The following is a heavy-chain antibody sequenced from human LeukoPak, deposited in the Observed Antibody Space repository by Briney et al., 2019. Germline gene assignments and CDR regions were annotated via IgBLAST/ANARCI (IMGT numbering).Heavy chain of an antibody. CDR1: GGSISSYY. V-gene: IGHV4-34*01. CDR3: ARGWVAHYFDY. J-gene: IGHJ4*02. D-gene: IGHD2-15*01. Sequence: SGTLSLTCTVSGGSISSYYWSWIRQPPGKGLEWIGEINHSGSTNYNPSLKSRVTISVDTSKNQFSLKLSSVTAADTAVYYCARGWVAHYFDYWGQGTLVTVSS. CDR2: INHSGST.